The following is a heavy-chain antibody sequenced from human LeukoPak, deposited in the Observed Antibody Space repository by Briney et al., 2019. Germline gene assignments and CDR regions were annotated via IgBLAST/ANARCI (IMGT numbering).Heavy chain of an antibody. V-gene: IGHV3-21*01. Sequence: GGSLRLSCAASGFIFTTYSVNWVRQAPGKGLEWVSYISSSSTYISYADSVEGRFTISRDNAKNPLYLQMNSLRAEDTALYYCARVFSGNYYSGFDYWGQGTLVTVSS. CDR2: ISSSSTYI. D-gene: IGHD3-10*01. CDR3: ARVFSGNYYSGFDY. CDR1: GFIFTTYS. J-gene: IGHJ4*02.